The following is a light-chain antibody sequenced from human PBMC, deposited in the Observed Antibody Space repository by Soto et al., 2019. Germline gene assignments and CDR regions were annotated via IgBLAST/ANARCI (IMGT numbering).Light chain of an antibody. CDR2: GAS. Sequence: EIVLTQSPGTLSLSPGERATLSCRASQSVSSSYLAWYQQKPGQAPRLLIYGASSRATGIPDRFSGSGSGTDFTLTISRLEPEDFAVYYCQQYDSSPFTFGPGPKVDIK. J-gene: IGKJ3*01. CDR1: QSVSSSY. CDR3: QQYDSSPFT. V-gene: IGKV3-20*01.